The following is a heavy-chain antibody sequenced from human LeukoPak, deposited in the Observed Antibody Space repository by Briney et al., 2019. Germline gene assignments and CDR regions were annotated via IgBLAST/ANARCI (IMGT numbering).Heavy chain of an antibody. V-gene: IGHV3-33*06. Sequence: GRSLRLSCAASGFTFSSYGMHWVRQAPGKGLEWVAVIWYDRSNKYYADSVKGRFTISRDNSKNTLYLQMNSLRAEDTAVYYCAKDLDHYDSSGYYDYWGQGTLVTVSS. D-gene: IGHD3-22*01. CDR2: IWYDRSNK. J-gene: IGHJ4*02. CDR3: AKDLDHYDSSGYYDY. CDR1: GFTFSSYG.